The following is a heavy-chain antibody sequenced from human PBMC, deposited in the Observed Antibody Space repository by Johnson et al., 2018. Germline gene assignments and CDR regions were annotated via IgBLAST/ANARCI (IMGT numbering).Heavy chain of an antibody. V-gene: IGHV3-49*03. CDR1: GFTFGDYA. CDR2: IRSKTYGGTT. J-gene: IGHJ6*03. D-gene: IGHD6-6*01. Sequence: QLVESGGGLGQPGRSLRLSCTATGFTFGDYAMSWFRQAPGKGLEWVGFIRSKTYGGTTEYAASVNGRFTISRDDSKSIAYLQMSSLRSEDTAVYYCTRVGSSWGYYNYYMDVWGKGTTVTGSS. CDR3: TRVGSSWGYYNYYMDV.